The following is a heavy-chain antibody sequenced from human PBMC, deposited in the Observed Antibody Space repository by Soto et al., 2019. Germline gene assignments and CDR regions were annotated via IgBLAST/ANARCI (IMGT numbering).Heavy chain of an antibody. J-gene: IGHJ2*01. CDR2: IYYSGST. D-gene: IGHD2-15*01. CDR1: GGSISSSSYY. V-gene: IGHV4-39*01. Sequence: SETLSLTCTVSGGSISSSSYYWGWIRQPPGKGLEWIGSIYYSGSTYYNPSLKSRVTISVDTSKNQFSLKLSSVTAADTAVYYCVRVLGVDCSGGSCWYFDLWGRGTLVTVSS. CDR3: VRVLGVDCSGGSCWYFDL.